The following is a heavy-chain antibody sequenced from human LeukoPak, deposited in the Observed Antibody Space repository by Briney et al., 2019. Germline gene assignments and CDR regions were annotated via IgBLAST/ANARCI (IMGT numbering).Heavy chain of an antibody. V-gene: IGHV1-2*02. CDR2: INTNSGDT. J-gene: IGHJ4*02. Sequence: ASVKVSCKASGYSFTGYYIHWVRQAPGQGLEWMRRINTNSGDTNYARSFQGRVSMTRDTSITTAYVEVSRLTSDDTAVYYCAREAFTAGHFFDFWGQGSLVTVSS. CDR3: AREAFTAGHFFDF. D-gene: IGHD6-13*01. CDR1: GYSFTGYY.